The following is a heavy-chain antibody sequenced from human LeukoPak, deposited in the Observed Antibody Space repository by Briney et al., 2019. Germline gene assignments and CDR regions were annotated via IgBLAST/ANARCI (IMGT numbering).Heavy chain of an antibody. CDR1: GGSISSGGYY. Sequence: SQTLPLTCTVSGGSISSGGYYWSWIRQHPGKGLEWIGYIYYSGSTYYNPSLKSRVTISVDTSKNQFSLKLSSVTAADTAVYYCAREVLRSSNWFDPWGQGTLVTVSS. V-gene: IGHV4-31*03. CDR3: AREVLRSSNWFDP. J-gene: IGHJ5*02. CDR2: IYYSGST.